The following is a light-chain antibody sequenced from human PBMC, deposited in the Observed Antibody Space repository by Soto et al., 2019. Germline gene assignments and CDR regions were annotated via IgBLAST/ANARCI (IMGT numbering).Light chain of an antibody. CDR3: QQYDNLHGFT. V-gene: IGKV1-33*01. Sequence: DIQMTQSPSSLSASVGDRVTITCQASQDISNYLNWYQQKPGKAPKLLIYDASNLETGVPSRFSGSGSGTDFTFTISSLQPEDIATYYWQQYDNLHGFTFGPGTKVDIK. CDR1: QDISNY. CDR2: DAS. J-gene: IGKJ3*01.